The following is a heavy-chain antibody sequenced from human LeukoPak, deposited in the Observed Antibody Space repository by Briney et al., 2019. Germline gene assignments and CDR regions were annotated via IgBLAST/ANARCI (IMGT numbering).Heavy chain of an antibody. D-gene: IGHD3-22*01. V-gene: IGHV3-48*03. CDR2: ISSSGSTI. CDR1: GFTFSSYE. CDR3: VRVNTYYYDSNPS. J-gene: IGHJ4*02. Sequence: GGSLRLSCAASGFTFSSYEMNWVRQAPGKGLEWVSYISSSGSTIYYADSVKGRFTISRDNSKNSLFLQMNSLRPEDTAMYYCVRVNTYYYDSNPSWGQGTLVTVSS.